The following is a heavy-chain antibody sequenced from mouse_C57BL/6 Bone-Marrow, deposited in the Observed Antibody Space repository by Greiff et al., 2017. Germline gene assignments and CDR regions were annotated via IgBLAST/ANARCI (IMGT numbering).Heavy chain of an antibody. CDR3: ARSVDSSGYYCDY. CDR1: GYTFTSYW. V-gene: IGHV1-50*01. CDR2: IDPSDSYT. D-gene: IGHD3-2*02. Sequence: QVQLQQPGAELVKPGASVKLSCKASGYTFTSYWMQWVKQRPGQGPEWIGEIDPSDSYTNYNQKFKGKATLTVDTSSSTAYMQLSSLTSEDSAVYYCARSVDSSGYYCDYWGQGTTLTVSS. J-gene: IGHJ2*01.